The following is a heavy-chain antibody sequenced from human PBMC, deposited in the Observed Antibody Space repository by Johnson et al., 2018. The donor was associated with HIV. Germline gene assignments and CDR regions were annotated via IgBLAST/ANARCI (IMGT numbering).Heavy chain of an antibody. Sequence: QVQLVESGGGLVQPGRSLRLSCVVSGFTISTYGMHWVRQAPGKGLEWVAVMYYDGSNKNYADSVKGRFTISRDNAKNSLYLQMNSLRAEDTAVYYCASQRYCGGDCYSPRDAFDIWGQGTMVTVSS. CDR3: ASQRYCGGDCYSPRDAFDI. J-gene: IGHJ3*02. CDR2: MYYDGSNK. V-gene: IGHV3-33*03. D-gene: IGHD2-21*01. CDR1: GFTISTYG.